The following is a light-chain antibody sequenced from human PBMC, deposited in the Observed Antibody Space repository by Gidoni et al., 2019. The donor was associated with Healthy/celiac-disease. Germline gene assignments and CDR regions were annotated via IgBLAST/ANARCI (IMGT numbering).Light chain of an antibody. Sequence: DIQMTQSPSSLSASVGDRVTITCQASQDISNYLNWYQQKPGKAPKLLIYDASNWATGVPSRFSGSGSGTDFTFTISSLQPEDIATYYCQQYDNLLTFGGGTKVEIK. J-gene: IGKJ4*01. CDR3: QQYDNLLT. CDR2: DAS. CDR1: QDISNY. V-gene: IGKV1-33*01.